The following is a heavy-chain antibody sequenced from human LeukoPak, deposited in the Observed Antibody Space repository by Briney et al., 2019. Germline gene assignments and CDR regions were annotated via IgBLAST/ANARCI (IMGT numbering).Heavy chain of an antibody. CDR3: ARGDGYCSSTSCYPTNYYYYGMDV. CDR2: IYYSGST. V-gene: IGHV4-39*01. CDR1: GGSISSSSYY. J-gene: IGHJ6*02. D-gene: IGHD2-2*03. Sequence: PSETLSHTCTVSGGSISSSSYYWGWIRQPPGKGLEWIGSIYYSGSTYYNPSLKSRVTISVDTSKNQFSLKLSSVTAADTAVYYCARGDGYCSSTSCYPTNYYYYGMDVWGQGTTVTVSS.